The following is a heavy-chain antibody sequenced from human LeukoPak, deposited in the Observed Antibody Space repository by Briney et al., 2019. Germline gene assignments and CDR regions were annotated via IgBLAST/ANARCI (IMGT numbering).Heavy chain of an antibody. CDR3: AREKSPLSRYFDL. D-gene: IGHD2/OR15-2a*01. J-gene: IGHJ2*01. V-gene: IGHV3-66*01. CDR1: GLNVSTNY. Sequence: GGSLRLSCEASGLNVSTNYMSWVRQAPGKGLEWVSVIYFGDHTYYADSVKGRFTFSRDSSKNTVNLQMNSLNAEDTAVYYCAREKSPLSRYFDLWGRGTLVIVSS. CDR2: IYFGDHT.